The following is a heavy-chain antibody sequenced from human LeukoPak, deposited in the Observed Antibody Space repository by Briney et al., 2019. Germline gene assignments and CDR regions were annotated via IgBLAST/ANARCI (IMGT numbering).Heavy chain of an antibody. CDR1: GFTFSSHH. J-gene: IGHJ4*01. Sequence: GGSLRLSCVASGFTFSSHHMNWVRQTPGKGLESVATIKPDGSEKYYVDSVKGRFTISRDNAKSSLYLQMNSLRAEDTAVYYCAKGISTGPVVAANFDYWGQEPWSPSPQ. CDR3: AKGISTGPVVAANFDY. CDR2: IKPDGSEK. V-gene: IGHV3-7*03. D-gene: IGHD2-15*01.